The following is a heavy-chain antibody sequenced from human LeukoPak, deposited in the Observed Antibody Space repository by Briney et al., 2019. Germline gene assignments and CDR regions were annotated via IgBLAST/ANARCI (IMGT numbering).Heavy chain of an antibody. CDR2: ITGSDGRT. D-gene: IGHD2-2*01. V-gene: IGHV3-23*01. Sequence: GGSLRLSCAASGFTFSSYAMSWVREAPAKGLEWVSTITGSDGRTYYADSVKGRFTISRDNSKNSLYLQMNSLRAEDTAVYYCARGSYCSSTSCYRKVLWFDPWGQGTLVTVSS. J-gene: IGHJ5*02. CDR3: ARGSYCSSTSCYRKVLWFDP. CDR1: GFTFSSYA.